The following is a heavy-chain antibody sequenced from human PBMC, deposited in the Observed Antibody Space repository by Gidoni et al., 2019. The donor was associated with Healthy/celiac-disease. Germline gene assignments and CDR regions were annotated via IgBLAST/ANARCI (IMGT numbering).Heavy chain of an antibody. Sequence: EVQLVESGGGLIQPGGPLRPSCSASGFTVSINYMSWVRQAPGKVLEWVSVIYSGGSTYSADSVKGRFTISRDNSKNTLYLQMNSLRAEDTAVYYCARDRRYYGMDVWGQGTTVTVSS. CDR2: IYSGGST. CDR1: GFTVSINY. V-gene: IGHV3-53*01. J-gene: IGHJ6*02. CDR3: ARDRRYYGMDV.